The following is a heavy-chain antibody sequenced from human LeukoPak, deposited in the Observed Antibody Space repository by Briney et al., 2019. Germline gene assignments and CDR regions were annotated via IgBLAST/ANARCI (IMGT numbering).Heavy chain of an antibody. Sequence: GGSLRLSCAASGFTFSSYGMHWVRQAPGKGLEWVAVIWYDGSNKYYADSVKGRFTISRDNSKNTLYLQMNSLRAEDTAVYYCARAITMVRGVSDAFDIWGQGTMATVFS. J-gene: IGHJ3*02. CDR2: IWYDGSNK. CDR1: GFTFSSYG. CDR3: ARAITMVRGVSDAFDI. V-gene: IGHV3-33*01. D-gene: IGHD3-10*01.